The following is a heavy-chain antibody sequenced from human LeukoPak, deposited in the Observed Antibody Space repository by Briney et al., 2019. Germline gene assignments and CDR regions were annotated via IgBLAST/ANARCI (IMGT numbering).Heavy chain of an antibody. CDR2: ISSSSSYI. CDR1: GFTFSSYS. CDR3: ARGPSKFSAVTTYIDY. D-gene: IGHD4-17*01. J-gene: IGHJ4*02. V-gene: IGHV3-21*01. Sequence: PGGTLRLSCAASGFTFSSYSMNWVRQAPGKGLEWVSSISSSSSYIYYADSVKGRFTISRDNAKNSLYLQMNSLRAEDTAVYYCARGPSKFSAVTTYIDYWGQGTLVTVSS.